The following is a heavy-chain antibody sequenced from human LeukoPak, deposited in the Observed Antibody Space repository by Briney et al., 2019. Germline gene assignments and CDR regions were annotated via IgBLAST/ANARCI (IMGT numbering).Heavy chain of an antibody. Sequence: SQTLSLTCAISGDSVSRNNIAWNCIRQSPSRGLEWLGRTYFESYGSKLYNEYAVSVKGRITSNPDTSKNQFSLHLNSMTPEDAGVYYCARGTGWPLFDYWGQGTPVTVSS. CDR2: TYFESYGSKLYN. CDR1: GDSVSRNNIA. D-gene: IGHD6-19*01. V-gene: IGHV6-1*01. J-gene: IGHJ4*02. CDR3: ARGTGWPLFDY.